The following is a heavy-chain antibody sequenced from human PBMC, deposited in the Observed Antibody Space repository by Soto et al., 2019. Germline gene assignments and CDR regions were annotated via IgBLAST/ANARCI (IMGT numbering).Heavy chain of an antibody. CDR3: ARVYYDYIWGSYPLNY. Sequence: EVQLVESGGGLVQPGFTFSSYWMTWVRQAPGKGLKWVANIKQDESEKYYLDSVKGRFTISRDNAKNSLYLQMNSLRAEDTAVYYCARVYYDYIWGSYPLNYWGQGTLVTVSS. CDR1: FTFSSYW. D-gene: IGHD3-16*02. V-gene: IGHV3-7*01. J-gene: IGHJ4*02. CDR2: IKQDESEK.